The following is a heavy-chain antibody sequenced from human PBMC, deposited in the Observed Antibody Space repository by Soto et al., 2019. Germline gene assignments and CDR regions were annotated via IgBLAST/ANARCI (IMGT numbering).Heavy chain of an antibody. CDR1: GGTFSSYA. CDR3: ARASGTVKWELTRPPFSYYGMDV. V-gene: IGHV1-69*01. CDR2: IIPIFGTA. J-gene: IGHJ6*02. D-gene: IGHD1-26*01. Sequence: QVQLVQAGAEVKKPGSSVKVSCKASGGTFSSYAISWVRQAPGQGLEWMGGIIPIFGTANYAQKFQGRVTITADESTSTAYMELSSLRSEDTAVYYCARASGTVKWELTRPPFSYYGMDVWGQGTTVTVSS.